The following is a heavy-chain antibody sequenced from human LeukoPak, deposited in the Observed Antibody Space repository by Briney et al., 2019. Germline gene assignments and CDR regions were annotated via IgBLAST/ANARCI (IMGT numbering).Heavy chain of an antibody. CDR2: ISAYNGNT. V-gene: IGHV1-18*04. CDR3: ARDRRYCSGGGCFDIDY. Sequence: ASVKVSCKASGYTFTSYGISWVRQAPGQGLEWMGWISAYNGNTNYAQKLQGRVTMTTDTSTSTAYMELRSLRSDDAAVYYCARDRRYCSGGGCFDIDYWGQGTLVTVSS. J-gene: IGHJ4*02. D-gene: IGHD2-15*01. CDR1: GYTFTSYG.